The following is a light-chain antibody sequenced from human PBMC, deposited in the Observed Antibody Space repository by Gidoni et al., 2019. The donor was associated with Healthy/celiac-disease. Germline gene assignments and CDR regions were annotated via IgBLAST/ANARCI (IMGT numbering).Light chain of an antibody. V-gene: IGLV2-8*01. CDR2: AVT. CDR1: SSDIGAYNF. Sequence: QSALTPPPSASGSPGQSVTISCTGTSSDIGAYNFVSWYQHHPGKAPKLMIYAVTLRPSGVPDRFSGSKSGNKASLTVSGLHAEDEADYSCSSYAGNINLIFGGGTKVTVL. CDR3: SSYAGNINLI. J-gene: IGLJ2*01.